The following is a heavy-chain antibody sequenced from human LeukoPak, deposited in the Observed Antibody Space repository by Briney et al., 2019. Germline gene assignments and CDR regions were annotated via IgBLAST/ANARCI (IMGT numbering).Heavy chain of an antibody. V-gene: IGHV3-23*01. CDR1: GFTFSSNP. CDR2: ISGSGGNT. CDR3: ATTKQARRYFDY. Sequence: SGGSPRLSCAGSGFTFSSNPLSWVRQAPGKGLEWVSAISGSGGNTYYGDSVRGRFTISRDNSKNTLYLQMTTLRADDTAVYYCATTKQARRYFDYWGQGILVTVSS. D-gene: IGHD1-1*01. J-gene: IGHJ4*02.